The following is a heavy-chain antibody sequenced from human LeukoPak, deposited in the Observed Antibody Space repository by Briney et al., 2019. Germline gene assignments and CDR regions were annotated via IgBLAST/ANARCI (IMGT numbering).Heavy chain of an antibody. V-gene: IGHV4-30-2*01. CDR2: IYHSGST. Sequence: SQTLSLTCSVSGGSISSGGYYWSWIRQPPGKGLEWIGYIYHSGSTYYNPSLKSRVTISVDRSKNQFSLKLSSVTAADTAVYYCARLDRSSSSSFDYWGQGTLVTVSS. CDR1: GGSISSGGYY. J-gene: IGHJ4*02. CDR3: ARLDRSSSSSFDY. D-gene: IGHD6-13*01.